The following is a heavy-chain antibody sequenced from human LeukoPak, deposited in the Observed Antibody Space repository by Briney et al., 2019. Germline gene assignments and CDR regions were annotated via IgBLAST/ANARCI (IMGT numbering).Heavy chain of an antibody. CDR2: SGSGGST. CDR1: GFAFSSYS. Sequence: GGSLRLSCAASGFAFSSYSMHWVRQAPGKGLEWVSASGSGGSTYYADSVKGRFTISRDNAKNSLYLQMNSLRAEDTAVYYCARESRDSSGYYYFDYWGQGTLVTVSS. J-gene: IGHJ4*02. V-gene: IGHV3-23*01. CDR3: ARESRDSSGYYYFDY. D-gene: IGHD3-22*01.